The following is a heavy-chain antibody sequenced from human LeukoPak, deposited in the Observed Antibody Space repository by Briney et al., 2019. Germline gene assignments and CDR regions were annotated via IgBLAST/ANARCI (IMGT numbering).Heavy chain of an antibody. Sequence: ASVKVSCKASGYTFTSYDINWVRQATGQGLEWMGWMNPNSGNTSYAQKFQGRVTITRNTSISTAYMELSSLRSEDTAVYYCARRKRYCTNGVCPPYYFDYWGQGTLVTVSS. D-gene: IGHD2-8*01. V-gene: IGHV1-8*03. J-gene: IGHJ4*02. CDR1: GYTFTSYD. CDR3: ARRKRYCTNGVCPPYYFDY. CDR2: MNPNSGNT.